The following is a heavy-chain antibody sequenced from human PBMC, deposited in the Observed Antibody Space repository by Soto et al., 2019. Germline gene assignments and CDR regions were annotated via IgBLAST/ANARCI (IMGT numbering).Heavy chain of an antibody. Sequence: GRSLRLCCAASGFTSSDYYMNWIRQAPGKGLEWISYISSSSAYTNYADSVKGRFTISRDNAKNSLYLQMNSLRAEDTAVYYCARENRPXPYYEPYSDYWGQGT. CDR2: ISSSSAYT. D-gene: IGHD3-22*01. CDR1: GFTSSDYY. CDR3: ARENRPXPYYEPYSDY. V-gene: IGHV3-11*05. J-gene: IGHJ4*02.